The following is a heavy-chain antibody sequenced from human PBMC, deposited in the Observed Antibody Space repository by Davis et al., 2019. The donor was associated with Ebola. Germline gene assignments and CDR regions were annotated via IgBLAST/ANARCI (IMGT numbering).Heavy chain of an antibody. J-gene: IGHJ6*02. CDR1: GGSISSSSYY. CDR3: ASLPPGYCTGGVCYDSYYYYYGMDV. V-gene: IGHV4-39*01. D-gene: IGHD2-8*02. CDR2: IYYSGST. Sequence: MPSETLSLTCTVSGGSISSSSYYWGWIRQPPGKGLEWIGSIYYSGSTYYNPSLKSRVTISVDTSKNQFSLKLSSVTAADTAVYYCASLPPGYCTGGVCYDSYYYYYGMDVWGQGTTVTVSS.